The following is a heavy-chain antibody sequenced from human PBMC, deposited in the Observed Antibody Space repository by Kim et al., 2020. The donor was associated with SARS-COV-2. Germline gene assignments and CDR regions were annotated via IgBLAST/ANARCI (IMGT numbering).Heavy chain of an antibody. CDR1: GYTFTSYD. Sequence: ASVKVSCKASGYTFTSYDINWVRQATGQGLEWMGWMNPNSGKTGYAQKFQGRVTMTRNTSISTAYMELSSLRSEDTAVYYCARGSSGWYYHYYYGMDVWGQGTPVTVSS. V-gene: IGHV1-8*01. J-gene: IGHJ6*02. CDR2: MNPNSGKT. CDR3: ARGSSGWYYHYYYGMDV. D-gene: IGHD6-19*01.